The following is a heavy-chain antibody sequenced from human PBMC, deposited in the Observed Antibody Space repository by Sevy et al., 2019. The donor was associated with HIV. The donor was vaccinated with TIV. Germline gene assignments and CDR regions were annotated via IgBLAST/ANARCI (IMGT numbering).Heavy chain of an antibody. D-gene: IGHD6-19*01. CDR3: ARVMGGWPPDY. Sequence: SETLSLTCTVSGGSISSYYWSWIRQPPGKGLEWIGYIYYSGSTNYNPSLKSRVTISVGTSKSQFSLKLSSVTAADTAVYYCARVMGGWPPDYWGQGTLVTVSS. CDR2: IYYSGST. V-gene: IGHV4-59*01. J-gene: IGHJ4*02. CDR1: GGSISSYY.